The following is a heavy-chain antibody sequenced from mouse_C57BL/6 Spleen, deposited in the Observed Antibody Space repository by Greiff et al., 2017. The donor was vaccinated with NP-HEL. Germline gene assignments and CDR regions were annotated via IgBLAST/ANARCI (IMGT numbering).Heavy chain of an antibody. CDR2: IDPEDGDT. CDR1: GFNIKDYY. CDR3: TAFITTVVASLGY. J-gene: IGHJ2*01. V-gene: IGHV14-1*01. Sequence: VQLQQSGAELVRPGASVKLSCTASGFNIKDYYMHWVKQRPEQGLEWIGRIDPEDGDTEYAPKFQGKATITADPSSNTAYLRLSSLTSEDTAVYYYTAFITTVVASLGYWGKGTTLTVSS. D-gene: IGHD1-1*01.